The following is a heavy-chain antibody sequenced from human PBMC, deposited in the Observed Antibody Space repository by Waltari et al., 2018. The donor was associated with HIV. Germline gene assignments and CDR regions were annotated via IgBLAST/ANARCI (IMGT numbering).Heavy chain of an antibody. D-gene: IGHD3-16*01. V-gene: IGHV3-7*01. Sequence: EVQLVQSGGGLVQPGGSLRLSCAASEDTLKNSWLNWVREAPGKGLEWVANIKQDGSETYYVDSVEGRFTISRDNTKNSLYLQMNSLRVEDTAVYYCVRDRAPFIGGFGWDGMDVWGQGTTVTVSS. CDR3: VRDRAPFIGGFGWDGMDV. J-gene: IGHJ6*02. CDR2: IKQDGSET. CDR1: EDTLKNSW.